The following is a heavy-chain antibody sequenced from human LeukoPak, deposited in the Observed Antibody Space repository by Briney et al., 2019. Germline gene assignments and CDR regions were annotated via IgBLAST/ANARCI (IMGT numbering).Heavy chain of an antibody. D-gene: IGHD2-8*01. Sequence: SETLSLTCTVSGGSISSYYWSWIRQPAGKGRGWVGYIYYSGSTNYNPSLKSRVTISVDTSKNQFSLKLSSVTAADTAVYYCARVYAAFDIWGQGTMVTVSS. CDR2: IYYSGST. CDR1: GGSISSYY. V-gene: IGHV4-59*01. CDR3: ARVYAAFDI. J-gene: IGHJ3*02.